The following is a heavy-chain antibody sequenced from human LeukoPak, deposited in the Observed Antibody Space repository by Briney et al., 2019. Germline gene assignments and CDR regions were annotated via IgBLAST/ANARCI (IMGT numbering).Heavy chain of an antibody. V-gene: IGHV4-59*12. J-gene: IGHJ5*02. Sequence: SETLSLTCTVSGGSISSYYWSWIRQPPGKGLEWIGYIYYSGSTNYNPSLKSRVTISVDTSKNQFSLKLSSVTAADTAVYYCVIAVAGTDWFDPWGQGTLVTVSS. CDR1: GGSISSYY. CDR3: VIAVAGTDWFDP. D-gene: IGHD6-19*01. CDR2: IYYSGST.